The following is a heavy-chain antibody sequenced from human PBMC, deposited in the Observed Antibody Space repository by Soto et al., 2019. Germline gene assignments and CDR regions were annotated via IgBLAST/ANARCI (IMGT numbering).Heavy chain of an antibody. J-gene: IGHJ4*02. CDR1: GFTVSSNY. V-gene: IGHV3-66*01. CDR3: ARDHDPATTMVTSWH. D-gene: IGHD5-18*01. CDR2: IYSGGST. Sequence: GGSLRLSCAASGFTVSSNYMSWVRQAPGKGLEWVSLIYSGGSTYYADSVKGRFTISRDNAKNSLYLQMNSLRAEDTAVYYCARDHDPATTMVTSWHWGQGTLVTVSS.